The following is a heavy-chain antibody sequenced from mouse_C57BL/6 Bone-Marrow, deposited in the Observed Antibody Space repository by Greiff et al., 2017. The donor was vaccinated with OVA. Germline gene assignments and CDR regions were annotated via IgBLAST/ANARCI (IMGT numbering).Heavy chain of an antibody. CDR2: IWSGGST. J-gene: IGHJ3*01. D-gene: IGHD1-1*01. V-gene: IGHV2-2*01. CDR3: ARWYYGGFAD. Sequence: QVQLQQSGPGLVQPSQSLSITCTASGFSLTSYGVHWVRQSPGQGLAWLGVIWSGGSTDYNAAFISSLSIRKDNPKRQVVFKMNSLQAGDTAIYYCARWYYGGFADWGQGTLVTVSA. CDR1: GFSLTSYG.